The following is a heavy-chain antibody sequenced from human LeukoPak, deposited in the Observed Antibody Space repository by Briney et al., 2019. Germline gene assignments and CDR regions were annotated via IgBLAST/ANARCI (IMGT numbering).Heavy chain of an antibody. V-gene: IGHV3-15*01. CDR1: RFRFSNAW. D-gene: IGHD3-22*01. CDR2: IYRNTDGGRT. CDR3: ARGSGSVDSSDFDN. J-gene: IGHJ4*02. Sequence: GGSLRLSRAASRFRFSNAWMNWVRQAPRKGVEWVGRIYRNTDGGRTQYPAPVKSRFTISTDDSKNTLYLQMNSLKTEGTALYYCARGSGSVDSSDFDNWGQGTLVTVSS.